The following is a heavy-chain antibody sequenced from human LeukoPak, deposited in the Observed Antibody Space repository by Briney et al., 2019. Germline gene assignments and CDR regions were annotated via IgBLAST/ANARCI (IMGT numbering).Heavy chain of an antibody. CDR1: GGTFSSYA. D-gene: IGHD6-19*01. V-gene: IGHV1-69*13. CDR2: IIPIFGTA. CDR3: ARAYSSGWYCFDY. Sequence: GASVKVSCKASGGTFSSYAISWVRQAPGQGLEWMGGIIPIFGTANYAQKFQGRVTITAAESTSTAYMELSSLRSEDTAVYYCARAYSSGWYCFDYWGQGTLVTVSS. J-gene: IGHJ4*02.